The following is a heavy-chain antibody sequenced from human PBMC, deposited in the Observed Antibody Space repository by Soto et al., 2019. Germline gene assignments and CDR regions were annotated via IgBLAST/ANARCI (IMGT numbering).Heavy chain of an antibody. CDR3: ARDDSGFSGSHYIDYFNY. Sequence: ASVKVSCKASGFTFTSSAVQWVRQARGQRLEWIGWIVVGSGNTNYAQKFQERVTITRDMSTSTVYMQLSSLTSEDTAVYYCARDDSGFSGSHYIDYFNYWGQGALVTVSS. CDR1: GFTFTSSA. D-gene: IGHD1-26*01. CDR2: IVVGSGNT. J-gene: IGHJ4*02. V-gene: IGHV1-58*01.